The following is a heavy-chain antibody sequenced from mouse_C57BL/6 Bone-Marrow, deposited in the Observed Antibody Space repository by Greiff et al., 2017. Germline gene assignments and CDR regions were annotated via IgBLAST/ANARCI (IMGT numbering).Heavy chain of an antibody. Sequence: QVQLQQPGAELVKPGASVKLSCKASGYTFTSYWMQWVKQRPGQGLEWIGEIDPSDGYTNYNQKFKGKATLTVDTSSSTAYMQLSSLTSEDSAVYYCASYYGSSYWYCDVWGTGTTVTVSS. CDR1: GYTFTSYW. D-gene: IGHD1-1*01. CDR2: IDPSDGYT. CDR3: ASYYGSSYWYCDV. V-gene: IGHV1-50*01. J-gene: IGHJ1*03.